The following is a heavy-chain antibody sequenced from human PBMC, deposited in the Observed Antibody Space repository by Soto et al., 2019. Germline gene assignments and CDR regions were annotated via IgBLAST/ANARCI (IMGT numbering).Heavy chain of an antibody. CDR2: IHNSENT. V-gene: IGHV4-59*08. CDR1: GGSITNYY. Sequence: QVQLQESGPGLVKPSETLSLTCTASGGSITNYYWTWLRQFPGKGLEWIGNIHNSENTNYNPSLMRRGTMSLDTATNQCSLMMNSVAAVYTAGYYCTKGSGWASEGWGRGTVVTVSS. CDR3: TKGSGWASEG. J-gene: IGHJ4*02. D-gene: IGHD6-19*01.